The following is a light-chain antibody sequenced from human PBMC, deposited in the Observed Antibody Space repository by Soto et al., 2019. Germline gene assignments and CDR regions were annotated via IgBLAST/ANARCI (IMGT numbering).Light chain of an antibody. CDR3: QQYGSSPST. V-gene: IGKV3-20*01. Sequence: GLTQSPGTLSLSPGERATLSCRASQSVSNKYLAWYLQKPGQAPRLLIYGASSRATGIPDRFSGSGSGTDFTLTISRLEPEDFAVYYCQQYGSSPSTFGQGTKVDIK. J-gene: IGKJ1*01. CDR2: GAS. CDR1: QSVSNKY.